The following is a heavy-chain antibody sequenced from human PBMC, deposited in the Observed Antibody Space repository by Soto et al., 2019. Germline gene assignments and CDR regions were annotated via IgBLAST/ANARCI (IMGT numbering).Heavy chain of an antibody. CDR3: ARGLRAAAGPFNQSGVQYYFDY. CDR2: INHSGST. CDR1: GGSFSCYY. D-gene: IGHD6-13*01. V-gene: IGHV4-34*01. Sequence: SETLSLTCAVYGGSFSCYYWIWIRQPPGKGLEWIGEINHSGSTNYNPSLKSRVTISVDTSKNQFSLKLSSVTAADTAVYYCARGLRAAAGPFNQSGVQYYFDYWGQGTLVTVSS. J-gene: IGHJ4*02.